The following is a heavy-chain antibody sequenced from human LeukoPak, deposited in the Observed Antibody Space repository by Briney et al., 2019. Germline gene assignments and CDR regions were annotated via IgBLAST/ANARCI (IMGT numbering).Heavy chain of an antibody. CDR3: ARLTIVGATTPFDY. CDR1: GFSLSTSGMC. V-gene: IGHV2-70*11. CDR2: IDLDDDK. Sequence: SGPALVKPTQTLTLTCTFSGFSLSTSGMCVSWIRQPPGKALEWLARIDLDDDKYYSTYLKTRLATSKDTSENKVVLTLTNMDPVDTATYYCARLTIVGATTPFDYWGQGILVTVSS. D-gene: IGHD1-26*01. J-gene: IGHJ4*02.